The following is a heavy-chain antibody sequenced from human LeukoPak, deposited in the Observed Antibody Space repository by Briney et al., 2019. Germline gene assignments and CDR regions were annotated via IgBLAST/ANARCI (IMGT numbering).Heavy chain of an antibody. CDR2: IYYSGST. V-gene: IGHV4-59*01. Sequence: SETLSLTCTVSGGSISSYYWSWIRQPPGKGLEWIGYIYYSGSTNYNPSLKSRVTISVDTSKNQFSLKLSSVTAADTAVYYCARVSRDILTGYFPDYWGQGTLVTVSP. J-gene: IGHJ4*02. CDR1: GGSISSYY. D-gene: IGHD3-9*01. CDR3: ARVSRDILTGYFPDY.